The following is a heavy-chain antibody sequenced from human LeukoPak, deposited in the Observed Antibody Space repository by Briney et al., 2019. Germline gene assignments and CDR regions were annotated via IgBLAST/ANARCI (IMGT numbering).Heavy chain of an antibody. CDR3: ARQGYGRSSFFDH. CDR2: LFHSGTT. J-gene: IGHJ4*02. CDR1: GYSISTGYY. D-gene: IGHD6-6*01. V-gene: IGHV4-38-2*01. Sequence: SETLSLTCAVSGYSISTGYYWGWIRQPPGKGLEWIGNLFHSGTTYYNPSLKSRVSISVDTSKNQFSLKLNSVTAADTAVYYCARQGYGRSSFFDHWGQGTLVTVSS.